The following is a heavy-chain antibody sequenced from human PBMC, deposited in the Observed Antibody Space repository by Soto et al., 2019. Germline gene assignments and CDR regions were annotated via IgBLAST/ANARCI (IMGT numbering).Heavy chain of an antibody. CDR2: IYSGGST. CDR3: ARGAGLGLHLGELSLYDY. D-gene: IGHD3-16*02. J-gene: IGHJ4*02. CDR1: GFTVSSNY. Sequence: EVQLVESGGGLVQPGGSLRLSCAASGFTVSSNYMSWVRQAPGKGLEWVSVIYSGGSTYYADSVKGRFTISRDNSKNTLYLQMNSLRAEDTAVYYCARGAGLGLHLGELSLYDYWGQGTLVTVSS. V-gene: IGHV3-66*01.